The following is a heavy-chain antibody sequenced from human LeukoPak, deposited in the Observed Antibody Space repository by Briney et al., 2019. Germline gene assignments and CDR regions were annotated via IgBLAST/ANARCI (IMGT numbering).Heavy chain of an antibody. CDR2: MNPNSGNT. Sequence: ASVRVSCKASGHTFTSYDINWVRQAAGQGLEWMGWMNPNSGNTGYAQTFQGRVTMTRNTSISTAYMELGSLTSEDTAVYYCARRSDSGSYHLPHWGQGTLVTVSS. J-gene: IGHJ4*02. V-gene: IGHV1-8*01. D-gene: IGHD3-10*01. CDR1: GHTFTSYD. CDR3: ARRSDSGSYHLPH.